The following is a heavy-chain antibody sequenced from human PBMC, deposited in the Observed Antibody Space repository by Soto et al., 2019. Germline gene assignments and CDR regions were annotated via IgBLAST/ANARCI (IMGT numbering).Heavy chain of an antibody. CDR1: GFTFSSYS. D-gene: IGHD1-26*01. Sequence: GGSLRLSCAASGFTFSSYSMNWVRQAPGKGLEWVSYISSSSSTIYYAVSVEGRFTISRDNAKNSLYLQMNSLRDEDTAVYYCARDKRWELLYNYYYYYGMDVWGQGTTVTVSS. J-gene: IGHJ6*02. CDR2: ISSSSSTI. CDR3: ARDKRWELLYNYYYYYGMDV. V-gene: IGHV3-48*02.